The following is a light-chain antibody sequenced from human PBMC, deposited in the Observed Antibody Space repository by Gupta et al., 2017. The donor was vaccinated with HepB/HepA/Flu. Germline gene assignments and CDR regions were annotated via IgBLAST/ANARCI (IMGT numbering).Light chain of an antibody. CDR2: AAS. CDR3: QQANSFPLT. J-gene: IGKJ5*01. CDR1: QGISW. V-gene: IGKV1D-12*01. Sequence: DIQMTQSPSSVSASVGETVTITCRASQGISWLAWYQQKPGKAPNLLIYAASTLQSGVPSRFSDRGSGRSFTLTVSSLQPEGFATCYCQQANSFPLTFGQGTRLEIK.